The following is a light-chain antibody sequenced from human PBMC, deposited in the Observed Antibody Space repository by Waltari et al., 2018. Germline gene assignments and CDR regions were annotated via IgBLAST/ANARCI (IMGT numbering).Light chain of an antibody. CDR3: QQYNNWPPYT. CDR1: ESVSSH. V-gene: IGKV3-15*01. Sequence: EIVMTQSPATLSASPGGRATLSCRASESVSSHLAWYQQKPGQAPRLLIVGASTRANGIPARFSGSGSGTDFTLSISSLRSEDFAVYYCQQYNNWPPYTFGQGTRLEIK. J-gene: IGKJ2*01. CDR2: GAS.